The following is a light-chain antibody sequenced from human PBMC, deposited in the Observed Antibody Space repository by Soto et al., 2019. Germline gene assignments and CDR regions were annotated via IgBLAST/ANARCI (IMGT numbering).Light chain of an antibody. Sequence: DIQMTQSPSSLSASVGDRVTITCQASQDISNYLNWYQQKPGKAPKLLIYDAANLETGVPSRFSGSGSGTDFTFTISSLQPEDIATYYCQQYHNPPPTFDGGTKLEIK. V-gene: IGKV1-33*01. CDR3: QQYHNPPPT. J-gene: IGKJ4*01. CDR2: DAA. CDR1: QDISNY.